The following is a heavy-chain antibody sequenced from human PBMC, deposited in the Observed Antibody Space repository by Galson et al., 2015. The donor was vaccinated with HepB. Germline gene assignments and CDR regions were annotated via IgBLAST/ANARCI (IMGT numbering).Heavy chain of an antibody. CDR3: ARGTVEMEHDAFDI. J-gene: IGHJ3*02. CDR1: GFTVSSNY. Sequence: SLRLSCAASGFTVSSNYVSWVRQAPGKGLEWVSVIYSGGSTYYADSVKGRFTISRDNSKNTLYLQMNSLRAEDTAVYYCARGTVEMEHDAFDIWGQGTMVTVSS. CDR2: IYSGGST. D-gene: IGHD5-24*01. V-gene: IGHV3-53*01.